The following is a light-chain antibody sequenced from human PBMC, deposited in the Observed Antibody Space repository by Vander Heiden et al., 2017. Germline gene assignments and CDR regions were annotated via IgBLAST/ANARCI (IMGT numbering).Light chain of an antibody. CDR3: QQYGRSPPIT. CDR1: QSVNSNY. CDR2: GAS. V-gene: IGKV3-20*01. Sequence: EIVLTQSPGTLSLSPGERATLSCRASQSVNSNYLAWYQQKPGKAPRLLIFGASIRATGITDRISGSGSGTDFTLTISRLEPEDFAVYYCQQYGRSPPITFGQGTRLEI. J-gene: IGKJ5*01.